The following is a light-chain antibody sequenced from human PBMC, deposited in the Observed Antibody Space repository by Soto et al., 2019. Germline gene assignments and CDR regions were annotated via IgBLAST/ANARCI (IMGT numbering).Light chain of an antibody. V-gene: IGKV3D-15*01. CDR2: GAS. J-gene: IGKJ1*01. Sequence: ETVLTQSPGTLSLSPGERATLSCSASQSVSNNYLAWYQQKPGQAPRLLIYGASNRATGIPDRFSGSGSGTEFTLTISSLQSEDFAVYYCQQYNNWPKTFGQGTKVDIK. CDR3: QQYNNWPKT. CDR1: QSVSNN.